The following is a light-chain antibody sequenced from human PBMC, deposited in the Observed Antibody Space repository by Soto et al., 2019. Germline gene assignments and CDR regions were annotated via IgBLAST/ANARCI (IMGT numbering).Light chain of an antibody. CDR2: GAS. CDR3: QQRNNWPIT. V-gene: IGKV3-11*01. Sequence: ETVLTQSPGTLSLSPGERATLSCRASQSVNGNYLAWYQQKPGQAPRLLISGASNRATGIAARFSGSGSGTDFTLTINSLEPEDFAVYYCQQRNNWPITFGQGTRLEIK. CDR1: QSVNGNY. J-gene: IGKJ5*01.